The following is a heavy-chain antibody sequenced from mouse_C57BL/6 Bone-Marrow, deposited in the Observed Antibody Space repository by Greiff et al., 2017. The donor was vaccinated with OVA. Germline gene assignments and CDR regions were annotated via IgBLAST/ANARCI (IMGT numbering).Heavy chain of an antibody. CDR1: GFTFNTYA. CDR3: VRDTTVVPYYAMDD. D-gene: IGHD1-1*01. CDR2: IRSKSSNYAT. V-gene: IGHV10-3*01. J-gene: IGHJ4*01. Sequence: DVQLQESGGGLVQPKGSLKLSCAASGFTFNTYAMHWVRQAPGKGLEWVARIRSKSSNYATYYADSVKDRFTISRDDSQSMLYLQMNNLKTEDTAMYYCVRDTTVVPYYAMDDWGQGTSVTVSS.